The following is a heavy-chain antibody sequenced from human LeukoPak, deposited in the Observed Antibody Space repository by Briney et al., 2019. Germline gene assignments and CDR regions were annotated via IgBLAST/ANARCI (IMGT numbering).Heavy chain of an antibody. CDR1: GFTFSNYG. CDR2: IRYDGDNK. Sequence: GGSLRLSCAASGFTFSNYGMHWVRQAPGKGLECVTFIRYDGDNKFYADSVKGRFTISRDNSKNTLYLQMNSLRAEDTAVYYCAKDEYYYDTSGHGAFDIWGQGTMVTVSS. D-gene: IGHD3-22*01. V-gene: IGHV3-30*02. CDR3: AKDEYYYDTSGHGAFDI. J-gene: IGHJ3*02.